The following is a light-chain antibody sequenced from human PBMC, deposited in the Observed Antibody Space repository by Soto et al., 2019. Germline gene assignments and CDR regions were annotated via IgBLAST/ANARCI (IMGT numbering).Light chain of an antibody. Sequence: DIQMTQSPSTLSASIGDTVTITCRTSQSVDTGLAWYQHKAGKAPKLLIYRASSLSTGVPSRFSGSGSCTAFTLTVTSLQPDDFATYYCQHYNDYARVFGQGTQVEIK. CDR3: QHYNDYARV. CDR1: QSVDTG. V-gene: IGKV1-5*03. J-gene: IGKJ1*01. CDR2: RAS.